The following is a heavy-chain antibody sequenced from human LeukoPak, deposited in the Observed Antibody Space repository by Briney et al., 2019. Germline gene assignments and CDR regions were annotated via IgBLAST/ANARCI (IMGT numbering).Heavy chain of an antibody. CDR3: ARGRSDYPDRFDY. V-gene: IGHV4-39*07. J-gene: IGHJ4*02. D-gene: IGHD4-17*01. CDR1: GGSISGSSYY. CDR2: IYYSGST. Sequence: SETLSLTCTVSGGSISGSSYYWGWIRQSPGKGLEWIGSIYYSGSTYYNPSLKSRVTISVDTSKSQFSLKLSSVTAADTAMYYCARGRSDYPDRFDYWGQGTLVTVSS.